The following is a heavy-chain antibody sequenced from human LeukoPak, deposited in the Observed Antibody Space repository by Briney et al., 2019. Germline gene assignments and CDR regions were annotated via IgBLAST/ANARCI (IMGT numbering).Heavy chain of an antibody. CDR1: GGSFSGYF. V-gene: IGHV4-34*01. CDR2: INHSGST. CDR3: ARSPPTYCSGGSCYYFDY. J-gene: IGHJ4*02. Sequence: SETLSLTCAVYGGSFSGYFWSWVRQPPGKGLEWIGEINHSGSTNYNPSLKSRVTISVDTSKNQFSLKLSSVTAADTAIHYCARSPPTYCSGGSCYYFDYWGQGTLVTVSS. D-gene: IGHD2-15*01.